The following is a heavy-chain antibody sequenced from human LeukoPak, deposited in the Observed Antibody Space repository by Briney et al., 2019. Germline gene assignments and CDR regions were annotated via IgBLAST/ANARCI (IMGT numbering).Heavy chain of an antibody. CDR1: GFTFSTNA. Sequence: GGSLRLSCLTSGFTFSTNAMSWVRQAPGKGLEWVSYISSSSSTIYYADSVKGRFTISRDNAKNSLYLQMNSLRAEDTAVYYCARDREWELLFDYWGQGTLVTVSS. V-gene: IGHV3-48*01. CDR3: ARDREWELLFDY. D-gene: IGHD1-26*01. CDR2: ISSSSSTI. J-gene: IGHJ4*02.